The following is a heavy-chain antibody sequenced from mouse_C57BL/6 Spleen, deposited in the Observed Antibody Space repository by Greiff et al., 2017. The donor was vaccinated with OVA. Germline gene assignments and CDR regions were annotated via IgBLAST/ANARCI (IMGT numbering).Heavy chain of an antibody. J-gene: IGHJ3*01. V-gene: IGHV1-64*01. CDR3: ANGGSLRGFAY. CDR2: IHPNRGST. Sequence: QVQLQQPGAELVKPGASVKLSCKASGYTFTSYWMHWVKQRPGQGLEWIGMIHPNRGSTNYNEKFKSKATLTVDKSSSTAYMQLSSLTSEDSAVYYCANGGSLRGFAYWSQGTLVTVSA. D-gene: IGHD1-1*01. CDR1: GYTFTSYW.